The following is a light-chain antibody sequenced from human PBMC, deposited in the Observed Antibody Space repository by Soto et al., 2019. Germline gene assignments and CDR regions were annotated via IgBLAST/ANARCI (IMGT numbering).Light chain of an antibody. CDR1: QSVVNY. J-gene: IGKJ4*01. CDR3: QQYEELPLT. V-gene: IGKV1-33*01. Sequence: DVQLTQSPSTLSASVGDRVAISCQASQSVVNYLTWFQQRPGKAPQLLISDASHLEPGVPSRFSGQRSGTDFTLIISSLQPEDFATYYCQQYEELPLTFGGGTRVEV. CDR2: DAS.